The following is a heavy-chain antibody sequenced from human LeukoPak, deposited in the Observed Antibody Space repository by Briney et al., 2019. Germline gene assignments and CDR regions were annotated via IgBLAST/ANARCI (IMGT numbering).Heavy chain of an antibody. CDR2: IRSNGRDT. CDR1: GFTFREHS. CDR3: AKGGYTTWFDP. Sequence: GGSLRLSCAASGFTFREHSMSWVRQAPGKGLEWDSNIRSNGRDTYYTDSVKGRFTISRDNSQNTVYLEMNSLRAEDTAVYYCAKGGYTTWFDPWGQGTLVTVSP. D-gene: IGHD2-15*01. V-gene: IGHV3-23*05. J-gene: IGHJ5*02.